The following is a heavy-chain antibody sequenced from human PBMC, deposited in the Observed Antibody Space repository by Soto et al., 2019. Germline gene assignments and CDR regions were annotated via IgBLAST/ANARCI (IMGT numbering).Heavy chain of an antibody. CDR3: ARGSATIIVSPYYFDY. CDR1: GFTFSSYD. V-gene: IGHV3-13*01. CDR2: IGTAGDT. J-gene: IGHJ4*02. D-gene: IGHD5-12*01. Sequence: GGSLRLSCAASGFTFSSYDMHWVRQATGKGLEWVSAIGTAGDTYYPGSVKGRFTISRENAKNSLYLQMNSLRAEDTAVYYCARGSATIIVSPYYFDYWGQGTLVTVSS.